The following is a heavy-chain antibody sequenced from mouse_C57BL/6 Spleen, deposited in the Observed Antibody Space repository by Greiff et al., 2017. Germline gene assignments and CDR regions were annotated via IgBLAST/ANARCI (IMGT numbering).Heavy chain of an antibody. CDR1: GYAFTNYL. D-gene: IGHD4-1*02. J-gene: IGHJ2*01. CDR2: INPGSGGT. Sequence: VHLVESGAELVRPGTSVKVSCKASGYAFTNYLIEWVKQRPGQGLEWIGVINPGSGGTNYNEKFKGKATLTADKSSSTAYMQLRSLTSEDSAVXFCARATGTGYFDYWGQGTTLTVSS. V-gene: IGHV1-54*01. CDR3: ARATGTGYFDY.